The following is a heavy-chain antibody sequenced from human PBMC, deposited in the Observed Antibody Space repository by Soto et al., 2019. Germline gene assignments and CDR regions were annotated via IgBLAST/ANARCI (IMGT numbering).Heavy chain of an antibody. CDR1: GFTFSSYS. CDR2: ISGSGSGT. Sequence: EVQLLQSGGGLVQPGGSLRLSCAASGFTFSSYSIYWVRQAPGKGLEWVSGISGSGSGTYYADSVKGRFTISRDNSKNTLYLQMNSLRAEDTAVYYCAKFRRDIVLMVYAMDYFDYWGQGTLVTVSS. CDR3: AKFRRDIVLMVYAMDYFDY. J-gene: IGHJ4*02. V-gene: IGHV3-23*01. D-gene: IGHD2-8*01.